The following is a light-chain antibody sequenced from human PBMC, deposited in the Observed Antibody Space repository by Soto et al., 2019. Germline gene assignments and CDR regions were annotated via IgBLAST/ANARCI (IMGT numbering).Light chain of an antibody. Sequence: EIVMTQSPATLPVSPGERAALSCRASQSVSSNFAWYQQKPGQAPRLLIYGASFRATGTPARFSGSGSGTEFTLTISSLQSEYFAVYYCQQYNNWPYTFGLGTQVEMK. CDR3: QQYNNWPYT. J-gene: IGKJ2*01. CDR2: GAS. CDR1: QSVSSN. V-gene: IGKV3-15*01.